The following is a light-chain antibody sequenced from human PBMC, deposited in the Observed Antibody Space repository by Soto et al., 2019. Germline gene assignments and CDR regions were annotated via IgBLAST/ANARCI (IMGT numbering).Light chain of an antibody. CDR1: HNVNNF. V-gene: IGKV3-11*01. CDR3: QQRSNWPT. Sequence: EVVLTQSPATLSFSAGERSTFSFRASHNVNNFLAWYQQKPGQAPRLLIYDASNRATGIPARFSGSGSGTDFTLTISSLESEDFAIYYCQQRSNWPTFGQGTRLEIK. J-gene: IGKJ5*01. CDR2: DAS.